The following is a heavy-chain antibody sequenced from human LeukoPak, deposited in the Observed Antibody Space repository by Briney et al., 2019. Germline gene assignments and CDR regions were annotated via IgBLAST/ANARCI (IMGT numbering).Heavy chain of an antibody. CDR1: GGSISSYY. Sequence: PSETLSLTCTVSGGSISSYYWSWIRQPPGKGLEWIGYIYYSGSTNYNPSLKSRVTISVDTSKNQFSLKLSSVTAADTAVYYCARDLRDGYNYVRWFDPWGQGTLVTVSS. V-gene: IGHV4-59*01. D-gene: IGHD5-24*01. J-gene: IGHJ5*02. CDR2: IYYSGST. CDR3: ARDLRDGYNYVRWFDP.